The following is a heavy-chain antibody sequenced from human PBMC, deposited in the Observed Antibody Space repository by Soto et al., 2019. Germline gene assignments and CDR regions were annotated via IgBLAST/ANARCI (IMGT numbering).Heavy chain of an antibody. D-gene: IGHD3-22*01. J-gene: IGHJ4*02. CDR1: GFTFDVYA. Sequence: PGGSLRLSCAASGFTFDVYAMHLVRQAPGKGLEWVSCISWNSGSIGYADSVKGRFTISRDNEKNSLYLQMNSLRAEDTALYYCAKGDYYDSKSYFDYWAQGTLVTVSS. CDR2: ISWNSGSI. V-gene: IGHV3-9*01. CDR3: AKGDYYDSKSYFDY.